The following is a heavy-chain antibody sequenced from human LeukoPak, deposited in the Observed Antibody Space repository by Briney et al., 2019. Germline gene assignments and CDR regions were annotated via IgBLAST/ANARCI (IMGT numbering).Heavy chain of an antibody. V-gene: IGHV3-23*01. D-gene: IGHD5-18*01. Sequence: GASLRLSCAASGFTFSSYAMSWVRQAPGKGLEWVSAISGSGGSTYYADSVKGRFTISRDNSKNTLYLQMNSLRAEDTAVYYCAKGASIQLWSAVVYWGQGTLVTVSS. CDR2: ISGSGGST. J-gene: IGHJ4*02. CDR3: AKGASIQLWSAVVY. CDR1: GFTFSSYA.